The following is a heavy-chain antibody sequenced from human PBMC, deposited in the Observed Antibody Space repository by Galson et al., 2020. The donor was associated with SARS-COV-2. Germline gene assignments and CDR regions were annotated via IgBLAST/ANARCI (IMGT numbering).Heavy chain of an antibody. J-gene: IGHJ6*03. Sequence: GGSLRLSCAASGFTFSSYGMHWVRQAPGKGLEWVAVICYDGSNKYYADSLKGRFTISRDNSKNTLYLQMNSLRAEDTAVYYCARRPLAWCYYYYYMDLWGKGTTVTISS. CDR2: ICYDGSNK. CDR1: GFTFSSYG. CDR3: ARRPLAWCYYYYYMDL. D-gene: IGHD2-8*01. V-gene: IGHV3-33*01.